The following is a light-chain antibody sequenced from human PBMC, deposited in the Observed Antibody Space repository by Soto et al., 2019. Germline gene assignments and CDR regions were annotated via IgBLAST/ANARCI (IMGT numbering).Light chain of an antibody. CDR1: SSDVGGYNY. V-gene: IGLV2-14*01. CDR2: DVS. Sequence: QSALTQPASVSGSPGQSITISCTGTSSDVGGYNYVSWYQQHPGKAPKLMIYDVSNRPSGVSNRFSGSKSGNTASLTISGLQAYDEADYYCSSYTSSSTLVFGTGTKVTVL. J-gene: IGLJ1*01. CDR3: SSYTSSSTLV.